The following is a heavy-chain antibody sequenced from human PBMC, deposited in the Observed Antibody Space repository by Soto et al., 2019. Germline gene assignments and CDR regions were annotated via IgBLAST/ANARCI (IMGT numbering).Heavy chain of an antibody. CDR2: IYYSGST. V-gene: IGHV4-61*01. J-gene: IGHJ4*02. D-gene: IGHD2-2*01. Sequence: PSETLSLTCTVSGGSVSSGSYDWTWIRQPPGRGLEWVGYIYYSGSTNYNPSLKSRVTISVDTSKNQFSLKLSSVTAADTAVYYCARRRDGCTSTSCYYFDYWGQGTLVTVSS. CDR3: ARRRDGCTSTSCYYFDY. CDR1: GGSVSSGSYD.